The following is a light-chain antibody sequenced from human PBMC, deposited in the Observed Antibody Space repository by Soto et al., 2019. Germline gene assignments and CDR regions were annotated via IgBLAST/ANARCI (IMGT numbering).Light chain of an antibody. CDR3: QQRSDWPLT. CDR1: QNIRTH. J-gene: IGKJ4*01. V-gene: IGKV3-11*01. Sequence: EIVLTQSPATLSLSPGERATLSCKASQNIRTHLAWYLQKPGQPPRLLIFGASNRATGIPARFSGSGSGTDFTLTISSLEPEDCGLYYCQQRSDWPLTFGGGARVEVK. CDR2: GAS.